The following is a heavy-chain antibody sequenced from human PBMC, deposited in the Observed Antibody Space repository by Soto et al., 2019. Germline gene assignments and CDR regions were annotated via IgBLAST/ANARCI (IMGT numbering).Heavy chain of an antibody. J-gene: IGHJ6*02. CDR2: IIPIFGTA. V-gene: IGHV1-69*01. Sequence: SVKDSCKASGGTFSSYAISWVRQAPVQGLEWMGGIIPIFGTANYSQKFQGRVTITADESTSTAYMELSSLRSEDTAVYYCARGSRYFDWLLSPYYYYGMDVWGQGTTVTVSS. D-gene: IGHD3-9*01. CDR3: ARGSRYFDWLLSPYYYYGMDV. CDR1: GGTFSSYA.